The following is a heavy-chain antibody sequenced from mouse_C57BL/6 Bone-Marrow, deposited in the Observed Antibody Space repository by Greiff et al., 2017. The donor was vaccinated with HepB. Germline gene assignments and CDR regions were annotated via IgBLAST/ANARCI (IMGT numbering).Heavy chain of an antibody. CDR2: INPNNGGT. Sequence: EVQLQQSGPELVKPGASVKISCKASGYTFTDYYMNWVKQSPGKSLEWIGDINPNNGGTSYNQKFKGKATLTVDKSSSTAYMKLRSLPSADSAVYYCASPYYDGGGPWYFDVWGTGTTVTVSS. D-gene: IGHD1-1*02. CDR3: ASPYYDGGGPWYFDV. J-gene: IGHJ1*03. V-gene: IGHV1-26*01. CDR1: GYTFTDYY.